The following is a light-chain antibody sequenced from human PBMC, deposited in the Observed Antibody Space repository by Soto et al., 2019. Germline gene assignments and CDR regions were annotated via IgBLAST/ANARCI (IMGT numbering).Light chain of an antibody. J-gene: IGLJ2*01. Sequence: QPVLTQPASVSGSPGQSIAISCTGTRSDIGAYNYVSWYQQHPGKAPKLVIYEVTNRPSGLSDRFSGSKSGNTASLTISGLQPEDEADYYCSSYTSSSTVIFGGGTKLTVL. CDR2: EVT. V-gene: IGLV2-14*01. CDR1: RSDIGAYNY. CDR3: SSYTSSSTVI.